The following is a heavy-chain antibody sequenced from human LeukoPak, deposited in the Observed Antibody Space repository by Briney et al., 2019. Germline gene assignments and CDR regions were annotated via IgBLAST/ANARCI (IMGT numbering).Heavy chain of an antibody. V-gene: IGHV3-15*07. D-gene: IGHD1-26*01. CDR2: IKSKTDGGTT. CDR1: EFTFSSYS. CDR3: TTALRGVGATSGY. Sequence: GGSLRLSCAASEFTFSSYSMNWVRQAPGKGLEWVGRIKSKTDGGTTDYAAPVKGRFTISRDDSKNTLYLQMNSLKTEDTAVYYCTTALRGVGATSGYWGQGTLVTVSS. J-gene: IGHJ4*02.